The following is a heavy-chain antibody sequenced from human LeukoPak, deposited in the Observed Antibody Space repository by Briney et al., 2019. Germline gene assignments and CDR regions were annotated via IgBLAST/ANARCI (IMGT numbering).Heavy chain of an antibody. CDR1: GGSISSSSYY. J-gene: IGHJ4*02. V-gene: IGHV4-39*07. Sequence: SETLSLTCTVSGGSISSSSYYWGWVRQPPGKGLEWIGSIYYSGSTYYNPSLKSRVTISVDTSKNQFSLKLSSVTAADTAMYYCARGTLYSGWSYYFDYWGQGNQVTVSS. D-gene: IGHD6-19*01. CDR2: IYYSGST. CDR3: ARGTLYSGWSYYFDY.